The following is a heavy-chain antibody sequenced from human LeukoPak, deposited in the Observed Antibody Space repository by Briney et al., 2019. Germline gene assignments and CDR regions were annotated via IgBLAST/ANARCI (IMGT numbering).Heavy chain of an antibody. J-gene: IGHJ5*02. CDR2: INHSGRT. V-gene: IGHV4-34*01. Sequence: SETLSLTCAVYGGSFSGYYWSWIRQPPGKGLEWVGEINHSGRTNYNPSLKSRVTISVDTSQNQLSLKLSSVTAADTAVYYCARGRGQLWLRTHNWFDPWGQGTLVTVSS. CDR3: ARGRGQLWLRTHNWFDP. D-gene: IGHD5-18*01. CDR1: GGSFSGYY.